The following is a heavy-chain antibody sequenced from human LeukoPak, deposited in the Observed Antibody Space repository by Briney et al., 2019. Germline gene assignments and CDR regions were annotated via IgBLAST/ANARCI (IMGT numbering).Heavy chain of an antibody. V-gene: IGHV3-15*01. CDR2: IKSKTDGGTT. CDR1: GFTFSNAW. CDR3: AKIEIGSGSVY. D-gene: IGHD6-19*01. J-gene: IGHJ4*02. Sequence: GGSLRLSCAASGFTFSNAWMSWVRQAPGKGLEWVGRIKSKTDGGTTDYAAPVKGRFTISRDDSKNTLYLQMNSLRAEDTAVYYCAKIEIGSGSVYWGQGTLVTVSS.